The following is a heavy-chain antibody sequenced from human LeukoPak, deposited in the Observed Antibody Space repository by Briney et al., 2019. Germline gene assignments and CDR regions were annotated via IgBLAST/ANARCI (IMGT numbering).Heavy chain of an antibody. Sequence: GASVKVSCKASGGTFSSYAISWVRQAPGQGLEWMGRIIPILGIANYAQKFQGRVTITADKSTSTAYMELSSLRPDDTAVYYCVREWKQTLVVSSSRPGPFDLWGQGTLVTVPS. CDR2: IIPILGIA. CDR3: VREWKQTLVVSSSRPGPFDL. CDR1: GGTFSSYA. D-gene: IGHD5-18*01. J-gene: IGHJ4*02. V-gene: IGHV1-69*04.